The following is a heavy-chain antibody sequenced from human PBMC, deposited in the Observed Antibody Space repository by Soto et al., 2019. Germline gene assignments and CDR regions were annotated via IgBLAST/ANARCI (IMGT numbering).Heavy chain of an antibody. J-gene: IGHJ3*02. CDR1: RGAFGSYA. CDR3: ASVGQREINRGAFDI. D-gene: IGHD1-26*01. CDR2: VIPTYATP. V-gene: IGHV1-69*06. Sequence: QVQLVQSGAEVKKPGSSVRVSCKASRGAFGSYAVAWVRQAPGQELDWMGRVIPTYATPNYAQKLQGRVTMSVDTSTSIAYMEMRGLTSEDTAVYYCASVGQREINRGAFDIWGQGTVVTVSS.